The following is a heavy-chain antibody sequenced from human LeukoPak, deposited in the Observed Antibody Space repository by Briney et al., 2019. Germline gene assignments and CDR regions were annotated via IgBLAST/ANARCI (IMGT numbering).Heavy chain of an antibody. D-gene: IGHD6-13*01. CDR1: GGSMNINNYY. Sequence: SETLSLTCTVSGGSMNINNYYWAWIRQPPGKGLEWIGSIYYTGTTYYNPSLKNRVTISVDTSKNQFSLKLSSVTAADTAVYYCARDRYSSSWYYFDYWGQGTLVTVSS. CDR3: ARDRYSSSWYYFDY. V-gene: IGHV4-39*07. J-gene: IGHJ4*02. CDR2: IYYTGTT.